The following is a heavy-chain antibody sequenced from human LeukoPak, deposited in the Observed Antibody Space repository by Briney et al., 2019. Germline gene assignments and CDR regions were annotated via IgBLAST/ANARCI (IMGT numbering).Heavy chain of an antibody. CDR3: TTEEVTMVRGVIRDNWFDP. Sequence: GGTLRLSCAASGFTFSNAWMSWVRQAPGKGLEWVGRIKSKTDGGTTDYAAPVKGGFTISRDDSKNTLYLQMNSLKTEDTAVYYCTTEEVTMVRGVIRDNWFDPWGQGTLVTVSS. CDR2: IKSKTDGGTT. J-gene: IGHJ5*02. CDR1: GFTFSNAW. V-gene: IGHV3-15*01. D-gene: IGHD3-10*01.